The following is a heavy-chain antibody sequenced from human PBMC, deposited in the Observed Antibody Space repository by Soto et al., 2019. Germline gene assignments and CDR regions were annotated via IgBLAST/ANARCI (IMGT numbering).Heavy chain of an antibody. CDR3: AIHVEWELAPLGAFDI. CDR2: IDPSDSYT. CDR1: GYSFTSYW. J-gene: IGHJ3*02. D-gene: IGHD1-26*01. Sequence: GESLKISCKGSGYSFTSYWISWVRQMPGKGLEWMGRIDPSDSYTNYSPSFQGHVTISADKSISTAYLQWSSLKASDTAMYYCAIHVEWELAPLGAFDIWGQGTMVTVSS. V-gene: IGHV5-10-1*01.